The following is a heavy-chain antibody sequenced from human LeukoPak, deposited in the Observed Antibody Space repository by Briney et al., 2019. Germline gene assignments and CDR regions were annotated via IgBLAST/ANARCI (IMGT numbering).Heavy chain of an antibody. CDR1: GGSISNYY. Sequence: PSETLSLTCTVSGGSISNYYWSWIRQPPGKGLEWIGCIFYSGSTNYNPSLKGRVTISVDTSKHQFSLNLSSVTAADTAVYYCARLHLGYTYGDAFDIWGQGTMVTVSS. V-gene: IGHV4-59*08. D-gene: IGHD5-18*01. CDR3: ARLHLGYTYGDAFDI. J-gene: IGHJ3*02. CDR2: IFYSGST.